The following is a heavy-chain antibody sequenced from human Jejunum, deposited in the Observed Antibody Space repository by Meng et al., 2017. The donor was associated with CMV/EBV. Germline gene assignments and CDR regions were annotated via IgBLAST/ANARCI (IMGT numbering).Heavy chain of an antibody. D-gene: IGHD6-19*01. V-gene: IGHV3-30*02. CDR3: AKSVQDSSSGWYDYYYGMDV. CDR2: IRFDGGKK. J-gene: IGHJ6*02. Sequence: WIRQPPGKGLEWVAFIRFDGGKKYYADSVKGRFTISRDDSKNTLHLQMNSLKPEDTGDYYCAKSVQDSSSGWYDYYYGMDVWGQGTTVTVSS.